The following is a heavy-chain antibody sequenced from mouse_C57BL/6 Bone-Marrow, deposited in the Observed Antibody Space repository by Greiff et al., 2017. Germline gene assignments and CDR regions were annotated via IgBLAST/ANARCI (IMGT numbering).Heavy chain of an antibody. D-gene: IGHD4-1*01. CDR2: IYPRSGNT. V-gene: IGHV1-81*01. CDR1: GYTFTSYG. J-gene: IGHJ3*01. CDR3: ARYGQTGTEAY. Sequence: QVQLQQSGAELARPGASVKLSCKASGYTFTSYGISWVKQRTGQGLEWIGEIYPRSGNTYYNEKFKGKATLTADKSSSTAYMELRSLTSEDSAVYFCARYGQTGTEAYWGQGTLVTVSA.